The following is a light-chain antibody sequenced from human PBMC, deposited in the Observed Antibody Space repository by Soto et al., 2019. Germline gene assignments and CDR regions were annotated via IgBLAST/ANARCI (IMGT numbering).Light chain of an antibody. CDR3: QQYGGSPRT. J-gene: IGKJ1*01. V-gene: IGKV3-20*01. Sequence: EIVMTQSPATLSVSPGERATLSCRASQRVSRNLAWYQQKPGQAPRLLIYDASTRATGIPDRFSGSGSGTDFTLTISRLEPEDFAVYYCQQYGGSPRTFGQGTKVDIK. CDR1: QRVSRN. CDR2: DAS.